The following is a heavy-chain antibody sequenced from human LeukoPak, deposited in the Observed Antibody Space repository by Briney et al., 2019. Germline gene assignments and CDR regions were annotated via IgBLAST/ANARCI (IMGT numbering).Heavy chain of an antibody. CDR2: IIPIFGTA. Sequence: GASVKVSCKASGGTFSSYAISWVRQAPGQGLEWMGGIIPIFGTANYAQKFQGRVTITADESTSTAYMEPSSLRSEDTAVYYCARDKAALKRSYYYDSRGFDYWGQGTLVTVSS. D-gene: IGHD3-22*01. V-gene: IGHV1-69*01. CDR3: ARDKAALKRSYYYDSRGFDY. J-gene: IGHJ4*02. CDR1: GGTFSSYA.